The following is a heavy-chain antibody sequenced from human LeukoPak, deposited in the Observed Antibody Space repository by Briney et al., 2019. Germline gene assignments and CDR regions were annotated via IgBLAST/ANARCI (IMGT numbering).Heavy chain of an antibody. V-gene: IGHV3-7*01. CDR1: GFTFSSYW. CDR3: ARIRAAAGAYYFDY. Sequence: GGSLRLSCAASGFTFSSYWMSWVRQAPGKGLEWVANIKQDGSEKYYVDSVKGRFTISRDNAKNSLYLQMNSLGAEDTAVYYCARIRAAAGAYYFDYWGQGTLVTVSS. CDR2: IKQDGSEK. J-gene: IGHJ4*02. D-gene: IGHD6-13*01.